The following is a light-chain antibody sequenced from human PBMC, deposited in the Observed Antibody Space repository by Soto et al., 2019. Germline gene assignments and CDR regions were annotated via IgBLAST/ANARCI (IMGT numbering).Light chain of an antibody. CDR3: SSYTSSSTLV. Sequence: QSVLTQPASVSGSPGQSITISCTGTSSDVGNYDLVSWYQQLPGKAPKFILYEGSKRPSGVSNRFSGSKSGNTASLTISGLQAEGEADYYCSSYTSSSTLVLGTGTKSPS. J-gene: IGLJ1*01. CDR1: SSDVGNYDL. CDR2: EGS. V-gene: IGLV2-14*02.